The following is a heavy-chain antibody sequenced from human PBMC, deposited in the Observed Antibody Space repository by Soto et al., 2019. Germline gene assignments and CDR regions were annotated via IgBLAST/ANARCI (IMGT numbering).Heavy chain of an antibody. Sequence: GGSLRLSCAASGFTFSSYWMSWVRQAPGKGLEWVANIKQDGSEKYYVDSVKGRFTISRDNAKNSLYLQMNSLRAEDTAVYYCARYFDRFGPYYFDYWGQGTLVTVSS. CDR3: ARYFDRFGPYYFDY. J-gene: IGHJ4*02. V-gene: IGHV3-7*01. D-gene: IGHD3-9*01. CDR1: GFTFSSYW. CDR2: IKQDGSEK.